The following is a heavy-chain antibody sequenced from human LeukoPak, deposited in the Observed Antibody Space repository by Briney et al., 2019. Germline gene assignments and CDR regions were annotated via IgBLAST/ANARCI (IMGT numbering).Heavy chain of an antibody. CDR2: MYYSEST. Sequence: SETLSLTCSVSGDSISSTSRYCFWDWIRQTRGKGLEWIGTMYYSESTYYTPALKSRVAFSVDTSKNQFSLKLSSVTAADTAVYYCARRLGVETYFDYWGQGTLVTVSS. V-gene: IGHV4-39*01. CDR3: ARRLGVETYFDY. J-gene: IGHJ4*02. CDR1: GDSISSTSRYCF. D-gene: IGHD3-10*01.